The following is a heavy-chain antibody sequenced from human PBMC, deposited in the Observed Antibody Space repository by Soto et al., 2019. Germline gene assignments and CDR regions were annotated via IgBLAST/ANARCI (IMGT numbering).Heavy chain of an antibody. J-gene: IGHJ4*02. CDR2: INPNSGGT. CDR3: ARAPGYSSGWPSPYFDY. Sequence: ASVKVSCKTSGYIFTDHLIHWVRQAPGQGLEWMGWINPNSGGTNYAQKFQGRVTMTRDTSISTAYMELSRLRSDDTAVYYCARAPGYSSGWPSPYFDYWGQGTLVTVSS. CDR1: GYIFTDHL. V-gene: IGHV1-2*02. D-gene: IGHD6-19*01.